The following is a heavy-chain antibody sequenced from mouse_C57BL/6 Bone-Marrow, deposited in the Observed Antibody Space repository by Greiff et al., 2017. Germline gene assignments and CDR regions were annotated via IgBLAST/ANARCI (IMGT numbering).Heavy chain of an antibody. V-gene: IGHV5-17*01. CDR1: GFTFSDYG. CDR3: ARRSLWLRYFDV. CDR2: ISSGSSTI. D-gene: IGHD2-2*01. J-gene: IGHJ1*03. Sequence: EVKLMESGGGLVKPGGSLKLSCAASGFTFSDYGMHWVRQAPEKGLEWVAYISSGSSTIYYADTLKGRFTISRDNAKNTLLLQMTSLRSEDTAMYCCARRSLWLRYFDVWGTGTTVTVSS.